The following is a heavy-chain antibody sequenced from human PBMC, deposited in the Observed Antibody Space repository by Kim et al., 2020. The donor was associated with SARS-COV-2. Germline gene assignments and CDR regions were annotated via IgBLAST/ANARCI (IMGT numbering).Heavy chain of an antibody. CDR1: GFTFSNYV. D-gene: IGHD2-15*01. J-gene: IGHJ6*02. Sequence: GGSLRLSCAASGFTFSNYVMSWVRQAPGKGLEWVSGISGNGDSTYYADSVKGRFTISRDNSKNTVCLQMGSLRAEDTAVYYCAKYWSAATCFYYYGMDVWGQGTTVTVSS. V-gene: IGHV3-23*01. CDR2: ISGNGDST. CDR3: AKYWSAATCFYYYGMDV.